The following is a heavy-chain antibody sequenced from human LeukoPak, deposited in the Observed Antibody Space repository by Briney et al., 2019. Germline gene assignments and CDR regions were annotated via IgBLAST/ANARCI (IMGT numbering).Heavy chain of an antibody. J-gene: IGHJ4*02. D-gene: IGHD5-24*01. CDR3: ARELLGHGYNPGDFDY. V-gene: IGHV3-7*01. CDR2: IKQDGNEK. Sequence: GGSLRPSCAASGFTLSSYWMNWVRQAPGKGLEWVANIKQDGNEKYYVDSVKGRFTISRDNAKNSLYLQMNSLRAEDTAVYYCARELLGHGYNPGDFDYWGQGTLVTVSS. CDR1: GFTLSSYW.